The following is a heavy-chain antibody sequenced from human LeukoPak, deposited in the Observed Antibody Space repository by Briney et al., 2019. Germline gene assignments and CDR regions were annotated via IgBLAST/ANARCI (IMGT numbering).Heavy chain of an antibody. CDR1: GFTFSNYG. CDR2: IWFDGNNK. CDR3: ARDVVATIGYFDY. D-gene: IGHD5-12*01. Sequence: GGSLRLSCAASGFTFSNYGMHWVRQAPGKGLEWVALIWFDGNNKYYADSVKGRFTISRDISKNTQYLQMNSLRAEDTAVYYCARDVVATIGYFDYWGQGALVTVSS. V-gene: IGHV3-33*01. J-gene: IGHJ4*02.